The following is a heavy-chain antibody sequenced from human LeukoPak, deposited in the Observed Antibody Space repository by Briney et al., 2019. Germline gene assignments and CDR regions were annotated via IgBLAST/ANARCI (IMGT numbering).Heavy chain of an antibody. D-gene: IGHD6-19*01. J-gene: IGHJ4*02. Sequence: GGSLRLSCAASGFTFSNAWMSWVRQAPGKGLGWVGHIRTKTDGGTADYAAPVKGRFTISRDDSKNTLYLQMNSLKTEDTAVYYCTQAVAGDYWGQGTLVTVSS. CDR1: GFTFSNAW. V-gene: IGHV3-15*01. CDR3: TQAVAGDY. CDR2: IRTKTDGGTA.